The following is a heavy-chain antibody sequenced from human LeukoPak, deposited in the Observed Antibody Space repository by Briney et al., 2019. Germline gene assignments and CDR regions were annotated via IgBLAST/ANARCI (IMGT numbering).Heavy chain of an antibody. CDR1: GFSFSDYG. D-gene: IGHD1-20*01. Sequence: GGSLRLSCAASGFSFSDYGIHWVRQAPGKGLEWVAVISFDGSNKYYGDSMKARFTISRDNSMHTLYLQMNSLRPEDTAVYYCARDGVTGTTGGMDVWGRGTTVTVSS. CDR3: ARDGVTGTTGGMDV. CDR2: ISFDGSNK. J-gene: IGHJ6*02. V-gene: IGHV3-30*03.